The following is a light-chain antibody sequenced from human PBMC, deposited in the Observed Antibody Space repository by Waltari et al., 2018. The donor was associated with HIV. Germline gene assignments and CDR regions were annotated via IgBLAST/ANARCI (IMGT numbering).Light chain of an antibody. CDR2: DDS. CDR1: NIGSKS. Sequence: SSVLTQPPSVSVAPGQTARIPRGGNNIGSKSVTWYQQKPGQAPGLGVYDDSDRPSGIPERFSGSNSGNTATLTISRVEAGDEADYHCQVWDSSSDHVLFGGGTKVTVL. CDR3: QVWDSSSDHVL. J-gene: IGLJ2*01. V-gene: IGLV3-21*02.